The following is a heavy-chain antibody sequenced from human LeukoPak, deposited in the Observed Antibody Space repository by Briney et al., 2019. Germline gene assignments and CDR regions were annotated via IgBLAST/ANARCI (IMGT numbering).Heavy chain of an antibody. CDR1: GYTFTSYD. V-gene: IGHV1-8*01. CDR3: AREGSHHVLRFLEWPLDY. D-gene: IGHD3-3*01. J-gene: IGHJ4*02. Sequence: ASVKVSCKASGYTFTSYDINWVRQATGQGLEWMGWMNPNSGNTGYAQKFQGRVTMTRNTSISTAYMELSSLRSEDTAVYYCAREGSHHVLRFLEWPLDYWGQGTLVTVSS. CDR2: MNPNSGNT.